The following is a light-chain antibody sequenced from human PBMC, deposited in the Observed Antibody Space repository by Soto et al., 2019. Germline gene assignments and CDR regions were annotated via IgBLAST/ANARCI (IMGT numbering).Light chain of an antibody. J-gene: IGKJ4*01. CDR2: DAS. CDR1: QSVSSY. Sequence: EIVLTQSPATLSLSPGERATLSCRASQSVSSYLAWYQQKPGLAPRLLIYDASSRATGIPDRFSGSGSGTDFTLTISRLEPEDFAVYYCQQYSTSPTFGGGTKVDI. CDR3: QQYSTSPT. V-gene: IGKV3D-20*01.